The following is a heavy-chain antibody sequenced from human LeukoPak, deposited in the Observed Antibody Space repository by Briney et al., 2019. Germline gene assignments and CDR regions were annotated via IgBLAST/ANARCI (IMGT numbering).Heavy chain of an antibody. CDR3: ARSSVCGTMIDY. Sequence: SETLSLTCAVYGGSFSGYYWSWIRQPPGKGLEWIGEINHSGSTNYNPSLKSRVTISVDTSKNQFSLKLSSVTAADTAVYYCARSSVCGTMIDYWGQGTLVTVSS. CDR2: INHSGST. CDR1: GGSFSGYY. J-gene: IGHJ4*02. D-gene: IGHD1-7*01. V-gene: IGHV4-34*01.